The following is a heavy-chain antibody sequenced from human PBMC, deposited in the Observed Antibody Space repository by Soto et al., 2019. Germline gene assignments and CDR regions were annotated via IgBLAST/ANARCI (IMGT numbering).Heavy chain of an antibody. V-gene: IGHV3-11*06. J-gene: IGHJ4*02. Sequence: GGSLRLSCAASGFTFSDHYMSWIRQAPGKGLEWIGYSSNSGSFTRYADSVKGRFSISRDNAKNSLYLQINSLRGEDTAIYYCVRSGDNYNLLDYWGQGTPVTVSS. CDR2: SSNSGSFT. CDR3: VRSGDNYNLLDY. CDR1: GFTFSDHY. D-gene: IGHD1-1*01.